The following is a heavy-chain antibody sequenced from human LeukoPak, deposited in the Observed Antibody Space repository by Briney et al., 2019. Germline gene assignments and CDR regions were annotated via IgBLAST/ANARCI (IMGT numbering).Heavy chain of an antibody. J-gene: IGHJ4*02. CDR2: INHNSGGT. V-gene: IGHV1-2*02. Sequence: ASVKVFCKASGYTFTGYYMHWVRQASGQGLEWMGWINHNSGGTNYAQKFQGRVTMTRDTSISIAYMELSRLRSDDTAVYYCATGGVVSNSFDSWGQGTLVTVSS. CDR3: ATGGVVSNSFDS. D-gene: IGHD3-10*01. CDR1: GYTFTGYY.